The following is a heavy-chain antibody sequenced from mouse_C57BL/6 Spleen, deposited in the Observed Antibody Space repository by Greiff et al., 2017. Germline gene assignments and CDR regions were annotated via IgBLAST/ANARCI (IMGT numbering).Heavy chain of an antibody. D-gene: IGHD1-1*01. J-gene: IGHJ2*01. Sequence: QVQLKESGAELMKPGASVKLSCKATGYTFNGYWIEWVKQRPGHGLELIGEILPGSGSTNYTEKFKGKATFTADTSSNTAYMQLSSLTTEDSAIYYCARGRYYGSSYDYFDYWGQGTTLTVSS. CDR1: GYTFNGYW. CDR3: ARGRYYGSSYDYFDY. V-gene: IGHV1-9*01. CDR2: ILPGSGST.